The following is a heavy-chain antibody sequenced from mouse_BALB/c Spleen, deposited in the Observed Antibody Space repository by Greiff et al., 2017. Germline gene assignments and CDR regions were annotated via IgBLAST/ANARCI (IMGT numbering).Heavy chain of an antibody. D-gene: IGHD2-14*01. CDR1: GFSLTSYG. CDR2: IWSGGST. CDR3: ARNYRYDEGFAY. Sequence: VQLQESGPGLVQPSQSLSITCTVSGFSLTSYGVHWVRQSPGKGLEWLGVIWSGGSTDYNAAFISRLSISKDNSKSQVFFKMNSLQANDTAIYYCARNYRYDEGFAYWGQGTLVTVSA. J-gene: IGHJ3*01. V-gene: IGHV2-2*02.